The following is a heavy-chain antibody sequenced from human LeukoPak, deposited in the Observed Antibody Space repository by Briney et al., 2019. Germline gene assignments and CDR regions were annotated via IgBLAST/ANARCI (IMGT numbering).Heavy chain of an antibody. V-gene: IGHV1-69*01. CDR2: IIPIFGTA. Sequence: GSSVKVSCKASGGTFSSYAISWVRQAPGQGLEWMGGIIPIFGTANYAQKFQGRVTITADESTSTAYMELSSLRSEDTAVYYCAGDSGSSGWYSNWFDPWGQGTLVTVSS. CDR3: AGDSGSSGWYSNWFDP. J-gene: IGHJ5*02. D-gene: IGHD6-19*01. CDR1: GGTFSSYA.